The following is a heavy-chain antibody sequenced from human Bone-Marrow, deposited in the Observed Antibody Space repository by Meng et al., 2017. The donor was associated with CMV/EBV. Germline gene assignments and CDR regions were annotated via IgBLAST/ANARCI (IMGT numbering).Heavy chain of an antibody. V-gene: IGHV3-21*04. Sequence: GGSLRLSCAASGFIFSSYSMNWVRQAPGKGLEWVSSISSTSSYIYYADSVKGRFTISRDNSINTVYLQIDSLRVDDTAVYYCARDLCSSTSCYTDRVWVYYGMDVWGQGTTVTVSS. CDR1: GFIFSSYS. J-gene: IGHJ6*02. CDR3: ARDLCSSTSCYTDRVWVYYGMDV. D-gene: IGHD2-2*02. CDR2: ISSTSSYI.